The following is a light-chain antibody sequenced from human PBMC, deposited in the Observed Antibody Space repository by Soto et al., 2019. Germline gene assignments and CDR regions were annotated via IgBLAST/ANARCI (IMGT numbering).Light chain of an antibody. CDR1: SSDVGNYNY. J-gene: IGLJ3*02. CDR3: SSYTTSGTWV. CDR2: DVT. Sequence: QSVLTQPASVSGSPGQSITISCTGTSSDVGNYNYVSWYQHHPGKAPKLMIYDVTNRPSGVSNRFSGSKSGNTASLTISGLQAEDEADYYCSSYTTSGTWVFGGGTQLTVL. V-gene: IGLV2-14*01.